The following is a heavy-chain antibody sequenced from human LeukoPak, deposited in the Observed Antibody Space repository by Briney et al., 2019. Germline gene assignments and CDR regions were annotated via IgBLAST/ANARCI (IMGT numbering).Heavy chain of an antibody. CDR3: AREVTVLRYFRY. D-gene: IGHD3-9*01. Sequence: SETLSLTCSVSGASINSTNFYWSWIRQPPGKGLESIGSISYTGNTYSNPSLNSRVTMSVDTSKNQFSLKLSSVTAADTAVYYCAREVTVLRYFRYWGQGTLVTVSS. J-gene: IGHJ4*02. CDR1: GASINSTNFY. CDR2: ISYTGNT. V-gene: IGHV4-39*07.